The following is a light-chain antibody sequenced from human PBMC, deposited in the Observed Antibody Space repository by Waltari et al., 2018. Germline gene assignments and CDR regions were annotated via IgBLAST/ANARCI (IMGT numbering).Light chain of an antibody. J-gene: IGLJ1*01. V-gene: IGLV2-11*01. CDR3: CSYAGTYTFFV. Sequence: QSALTQPSAVSGSPGQSVTISCTGSSSDVGGYNAVSWYQLFQGTGPKVLIYAVRKRLSRVPDRFSCSKSGNTSSLTISGLQAEDEAAYYCCSYAGTYTFFVFGRGTEVTVL. CDR1: SSDVGGYNA. CDR2: AVR.